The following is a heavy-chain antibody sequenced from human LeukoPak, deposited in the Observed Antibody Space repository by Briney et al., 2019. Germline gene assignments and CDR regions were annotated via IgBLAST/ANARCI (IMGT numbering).Heavy chain of an antibody. Sequence: PGGSLRLSCAASGFSFSSYWMNWVRQAPGKGLEWVANIKQEGSEKYYVDSVKGRFTISRDNAKNSLYLQMNSLRGEDTAVYYCARGYYYGMDVWGQGTTVTVSS. V-gene: IGHV3-7*01. CDR1: GFSFSSYW. CDR3: ARGYYYGMDV. J-gene: IGHJ6*02. CDR2: IKQEGSEK.